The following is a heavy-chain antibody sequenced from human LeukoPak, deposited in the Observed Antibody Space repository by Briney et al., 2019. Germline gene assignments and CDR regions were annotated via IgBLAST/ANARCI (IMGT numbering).Heavy chain of an antibody. D-gene: IGHD3-22*01. Sequence: PGGSLRLSCAASGFTFSSYEMKWVRQAPGKGLEWVSYISSSGSTIYYADSEKGRFTIYRDDAKNSLYLQMNSLRAEDTAVYYCARGMYYYDSSGYAFDIWGQGTMVTVSS. CDR1: GFTFSSYE. J-gene: IGHJ3*02. CDR2: ISSSGSTI. V-gene: IGHV3-48*03. CDR3: ARGMYYYDSSGYAFDI.